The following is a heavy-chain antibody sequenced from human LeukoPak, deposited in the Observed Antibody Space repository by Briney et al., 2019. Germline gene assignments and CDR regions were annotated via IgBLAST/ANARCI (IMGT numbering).Heavy chain of an antibody. CDR2: ISSSGSTI. Sequence: GGSLRLSCAASGFTFSDYYMSWIRQAPGKGLEWVSYISSSGSTIYYADSVKGRFTISRDNAKNSLYLQMNSLRAEDTAVYYCARAAITYYYDSSGYYYVWDAFDIWGQGTMVTVSS. J-gene: IGHJ3*02. CDR3: ARAAITYYYDSSGYYYVWDAFDI. CDR1: GFTFSDYY. D-gene: IGHD3-22*01. V-gene: IGHV3-11*04.